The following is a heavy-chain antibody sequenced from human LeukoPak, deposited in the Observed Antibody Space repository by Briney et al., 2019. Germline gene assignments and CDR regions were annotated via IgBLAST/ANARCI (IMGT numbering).Heavy chain of an antibody. Sequence: SETLSLTCTVSGGSISSNYWSWIRQPPGKGLEWIGYIYYSGSSNYNPSLKSRVTISVDTSKNQFSLKLSSVTAADTAMYYCARDPRGMIVVLEDAFDIWGQGTMVAVSS. V-gene: IGHV4-59*12. CDR2: IYYSGSS. J-gene: IGHJ3*02. D-gene: IGHD3-22*01. CDR1: GGSISSNY. CDR3: ARDPRGMIVVLEDAFDI.